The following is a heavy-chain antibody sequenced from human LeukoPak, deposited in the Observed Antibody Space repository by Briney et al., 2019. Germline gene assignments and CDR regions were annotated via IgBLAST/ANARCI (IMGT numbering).Heavy chain of an antibody. D-gene: IGHD5-18*01. CDR2: ISYDGSNK. J-gene: IGHJ4*02. V-gene: IGHV3-30-3*01. Sequence: GGSLRLSCAASGFTFSSYAMHWVRQAPGKGLEWVAVISYDGSNKYYADSVKGRFTISRDNSKNTLYLQMNSLRAGDTAVYYCAKDRGYSLVDYWGQGTLVTVSS. CDR1: GFTFSSYA. CDR3: AKDRGYSLVDY.